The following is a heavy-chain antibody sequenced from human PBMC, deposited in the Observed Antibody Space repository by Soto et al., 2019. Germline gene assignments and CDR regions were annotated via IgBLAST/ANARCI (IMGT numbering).Heavy chain of an antibody. CDR1: GFTLSGYA. D-gene: IGHD3-10*01. CDR3: ARGARSEFDYMDV. V-gene: IGHV3-64*01. J-gene: IGHJ6*03. CDR2: ISSNGVGT. Sequence: EVQLAESGGGLAQPGGSLRLSCAASGFTLSGYAMDWVRQAPGKGLEYVSGISSNGVGTYYANSVQGRFTISKDNSKNTVYLQMGSLRTEDMAVYYCARGARSEFDYMDVGGKGTTVTVSS.